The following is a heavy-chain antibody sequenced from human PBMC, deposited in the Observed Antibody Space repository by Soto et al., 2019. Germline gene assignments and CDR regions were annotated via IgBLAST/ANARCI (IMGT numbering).Heavy chain of an antibody. CDR1: GGSISSGGYY. J-gene: IGHJ5*02. Sequence: SETLSLTCTVSGGSISSGGYYWSWIRQHPGKGLEWIGYIYYSGSTYYNPSLKSRVTISVDTSKNQFSLKLSSVTAADTAVYYCARGSTYIKHWFDPWGQGTLVTVSS. D-gene: IGHD1-20*01. V-gene: IGHV4-31*03. CDR3: ARGSTYIKHWFDP. CDR2: IYYSGST.